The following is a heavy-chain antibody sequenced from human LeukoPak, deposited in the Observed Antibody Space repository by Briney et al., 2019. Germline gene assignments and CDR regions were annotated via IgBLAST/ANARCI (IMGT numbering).Heavy chain of an antibody. CDR3: AKDLVVAATGNYFDY. CDR1: GFTFSSYA. CDR2: ISGSGGST. D-gene: IGHD2-15*01. V-gene: IGHV3-23*01. Sequence: GGSLRLSCAASGFTFSSYAVSWVRQAPGKGLEWVSAISGSGGSTYYADSVKGRFTISRDNSKNTLYLQMNSLRAEDTAVYYCAKDLVVAATGNYFDYWGQGTLVTVSS. J-gene: IGHJ4*02.